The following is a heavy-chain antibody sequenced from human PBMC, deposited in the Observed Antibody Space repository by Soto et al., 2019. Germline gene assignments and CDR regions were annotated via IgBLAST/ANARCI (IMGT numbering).Heavy chain of an antibody. Sequence: GSGPTLVNPTQTLTLTCTFSGFSLSTSGMCVSWIRQPPGKALEWLALIDWDDDKYYSTSLKTRLTISKDTSKNQVVLTMTNMDPVDTATYYCARIRSQWFGDRTGYFDYWGQGTLVTVSS. CDR1: GFSLSTSGMC. J-gene: IGHJ4*02. CDR2: IDWDDDK. V-gene: IGHV2-70*01. D-gene: IGHD3-10*01. CDR3: ARIRSQWFGDRTGYFDY.